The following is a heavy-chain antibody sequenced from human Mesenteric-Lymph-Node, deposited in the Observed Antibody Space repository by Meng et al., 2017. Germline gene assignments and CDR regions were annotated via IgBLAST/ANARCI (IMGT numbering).Heavy chain of an antibody. CDR1: GASTRSYY. CDR3: ARDRIAAAGTNLDI. CDR2: IHTSGTT. D-gene: IGHD6-13*01. Sequence: GSLRLPCTVSGASTRSYYWSWIRQTPGKGLEWIAYIHTSGTTNYNPSLKSRVTISVDTSTNQFSLKLTSVTAADTAVYYCARDRIAAAGTNLDIWGQGATVTVSS. V-gene: IGHV4-59*01. J-gene: IGHJ3*02.